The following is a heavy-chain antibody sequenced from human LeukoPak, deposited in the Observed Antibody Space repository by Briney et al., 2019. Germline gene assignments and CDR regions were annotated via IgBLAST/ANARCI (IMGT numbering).Heavy chain of an antibody. CDR1: GFTFSSYG. D-gene: IGHD5-12*01. CDR2: IRYDGSNK. CDR3: AKARRGYNGYDYFDY. J-gene: IGHJ4*02. Sequence: GGSLRLSCAASGFTFSSYGMHWVRRAPGKGLEWVAFIRYDGSNKYYADSVKGRFTISRDNSKNTLYLQMNSLRAEDTAVYYCAKARRGYNGYDYFDYWGQGTLVTVSS. V-gene: IGHV3-30*02.